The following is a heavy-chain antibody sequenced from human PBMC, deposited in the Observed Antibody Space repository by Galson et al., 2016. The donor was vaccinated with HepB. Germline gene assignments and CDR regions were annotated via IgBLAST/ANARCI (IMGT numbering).Heavy chain of an antibody. Sequence: SLRLSCAASGFTFSGYWMTWVRWAPGKGLEWVANIKQDGSEKNYVDSVKGRFTISRDNAKNLVYLQMNSLRAEDTAMYYCASAPAATESDYWGQGTLVTVSP. CDR2: IKQDGSEK. CDR1: GFTFSGYW. V-gene: IGHV3-7*01. J-gene: IGHJ4*02. D-gene: IGHD6-25*01. CDR3: ASAPAATESDY.